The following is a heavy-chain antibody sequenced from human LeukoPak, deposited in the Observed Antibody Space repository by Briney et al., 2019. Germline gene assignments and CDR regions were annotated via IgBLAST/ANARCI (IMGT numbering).Heavy chain of an antibody. CDR1: GGSFSGYY. D-gene: IGHD2-2*01. CDR2: INHSGST. Sequence: SETLSLTCAVYGGSFSGYYWSWIRQPPGKGLEWIGEINHSGSTNYNPSLKSRVTISVDTSKNQFSLKLSSVTAADTAVYYCARGPGCTSCCSWFDPWGQGTLVTVSS. V-gene: IGHV4-34*01. CDR3: ARGPGCTSCCSWFDP. J-gene: IGHJ5*02.